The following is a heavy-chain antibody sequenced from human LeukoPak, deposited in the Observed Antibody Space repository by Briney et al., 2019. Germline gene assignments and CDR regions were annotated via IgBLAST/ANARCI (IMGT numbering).Heavy chain of an antibody. J-gene: IGHJ3*02. D-gene: IGHD3-10*01. CDR3: ARYYYGSGSCYKCAFDI. CDR1: GGSISSSNW. V-gene: IGHV4-4*02. Sequence: SETLSLTCAVSGGSISSSNWWSWVRQPPGKGLEWIGEIYHSGSTNYNPSLKSRVTISVDKSKNQFSLKLTSVTAADTAVYYCARYYYGSGSCYKCAFDIWGQGTMVTVSS. CDR2: IYHSGST.